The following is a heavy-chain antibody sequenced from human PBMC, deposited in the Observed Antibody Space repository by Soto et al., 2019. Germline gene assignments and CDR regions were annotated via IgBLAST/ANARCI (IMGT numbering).Heavy chain of an antibody. CDR1: GLSLTTNGLS. CDR3: AHSSTDLTHAMDV. J-gene: IGHJ6*02. CDR2: IYWDDDK. D-gene: IGHD3-3*01. Sequence: QITLKESGPTLVKPTQTLTLTCAFSGLSLTTNGLSVGWVRQPPGKALEWLALIYWDDDKRYSPSLKSSLTVTRDTSKNPVVLTMTNMDPVDTATYCCAHSSTDLTHAMDVWGQGTTVSVSS. V-gene: IGHV2-5*02.